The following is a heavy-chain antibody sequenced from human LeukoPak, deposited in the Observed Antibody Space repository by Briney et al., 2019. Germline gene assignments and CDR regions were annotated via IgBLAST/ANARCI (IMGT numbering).Heavy chain of an antibody. CDR2: FDPEDGET. CDR1: GYTLTELS. V-gene: IGHV1-24*01. J-gene: IGHJ6*02. Sequence: GASVKVSCKVSGYTLTELSMHWVRQAPGKGLEWMGGFDPEDGETIYAQKFQGRVTMTRDTSISTAYMELSSLRSEDTAVYYCARVAYYYDSAGLYLNYFYGMDVWGQGTTVTVSS. CDR3: ARVAYYYDSAGLYLNYFYGMDV. D-gene: IGHD3-22*01.